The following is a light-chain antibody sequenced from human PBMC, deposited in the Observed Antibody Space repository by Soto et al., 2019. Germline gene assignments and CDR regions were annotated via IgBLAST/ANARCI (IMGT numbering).Light chain of an antibody. CDR3: AAWDDSLNGPV. CDR2: SNY. V-gene: IGLV1-44*01. Sequence: QSLLTQPPSASGTPGQRVTISCSGSSSNIGSNTVNWYQQLPGTAPKLLIYSNYQRPSGVPDRFSGSRSGTSASLAISGLQSEDEADYYCAAWDDSLNGPVFGGGTKLTVL. J-gene: IGLJ2*01. CDR1: SSNIGSNT.